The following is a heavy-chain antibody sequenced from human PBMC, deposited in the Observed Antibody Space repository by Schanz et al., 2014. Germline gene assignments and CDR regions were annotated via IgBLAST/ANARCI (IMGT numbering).Heavy chain of an antibody. CDR2: ISGTTTYT. CDR3: AREQIMAAAGLVDY. Sequence: QVQLVESGGGVVQPGRSLRLSCAASGFTFSDYYMSWIRQAPGKGLEWVSYISGTTTYTNYADSVKGRFTISRDNAKNSLFLQMNSLRVEDTAVYYCAREQIMAAAGLVDYWGHGTLVTVSS. CDR1: GFTFSDYY. J-gene: IGHJ4*01. D-gene: IGHD6-13*01. V-gene: IGHV3-11*05.